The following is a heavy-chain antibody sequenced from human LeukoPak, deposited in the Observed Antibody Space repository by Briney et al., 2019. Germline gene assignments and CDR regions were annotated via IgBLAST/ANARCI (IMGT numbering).Heavy chain of an antibody. J-gene: IGHJ4*02. D-gene: IGHD3-22*01. Sequence: PSETLSLTCTVSGGSISSSSYYWGWIRQPPGKGLEWIGSIYYSGSTYYNPSLKIRVTISVDTSKNQFYLKLSSVTAEDTAVYYCASLPVRHSSGYYYTGGYFDYWGQGTLVSVSS. V-gene: IGHV4-39*07. CDR1: GGSISSSSYY. CDR2: IYYSGST. CDR3: ASLPVRHSSGYYYTGGYFDY.